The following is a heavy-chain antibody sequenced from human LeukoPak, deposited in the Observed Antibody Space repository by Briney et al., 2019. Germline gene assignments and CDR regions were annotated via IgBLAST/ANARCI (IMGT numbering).Heavy chain of an antibody. V-gene: IGHV5-51*01. Sequence: GESLKISCKGSGYSFTSYWIGWVRQMPGKGLEWMGIIYPGDSDTRYSPSFQGQVTISADKSISTAYLRWSSLKASDTAMYYCARQRNDYDFWSGYYGYWGQGTLVTVSS. D-gene: IGHD3-3*01. CDR3: ARQRNDYDFWSGYYGY. CDR1: GYSFTSYW. CDR2: IYPGDSDT. J-gene: IGHJ4*02.